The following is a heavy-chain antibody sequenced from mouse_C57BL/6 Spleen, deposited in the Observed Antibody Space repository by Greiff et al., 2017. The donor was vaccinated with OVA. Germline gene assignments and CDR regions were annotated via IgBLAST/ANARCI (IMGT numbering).Heavy chain of an antibody. CDR3: AREDYYGSSPWFAY. D-gene: IGHD1-1*01. V-gene: IGHV1-82*01. CDR1: GYAFSSSW. CDR2: IYPGDGDT. Sequence: VKLLQSGPELVKPGASVKISCKASGYAFSSSWMNWVKQRPGKGLEWIGRIYPGDGDTNYHGKFKGKDTLTADKSSSTAYMQLSSLTSEDSAVYFCAREDYYGSSPWFAYWGQGTLVTVSA. J-gene: IGHJ3*01.